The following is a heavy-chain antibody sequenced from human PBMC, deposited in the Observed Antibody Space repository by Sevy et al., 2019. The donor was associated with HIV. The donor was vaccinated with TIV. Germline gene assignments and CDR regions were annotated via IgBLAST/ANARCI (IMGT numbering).Heavy chain of an antibody. CDR1: GYTFTSYD. D-gene: IGHD3-10*01. J-gene: IGHJ6*02. CDR3: ARGPSLESNFGYYYYYYGMDV. CDR2: MNPNSGNT. Sequence: ASVKVSCKASGYTFTSYDINWVRQATGQGLEWMGWMNPNSGNTGYAQKFQGRVTMTRNTSISKAYMELSSLRSEDTAVYYCARGPSLESNFGYYYYYYGMDVWGQGTTVTVSS. V-gene: IGHV1-8*01.